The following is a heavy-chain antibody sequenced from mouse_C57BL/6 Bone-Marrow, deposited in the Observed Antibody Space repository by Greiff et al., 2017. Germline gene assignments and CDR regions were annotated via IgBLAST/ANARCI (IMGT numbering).Heavy chain of an antibody. CDR1: GFNIKDYY. CDR3: NLYYYGCSYYFDY. D-gene: IGHD1-1*01. CDR2: IDPEDGDT. V-gene: IGHV14-1*01. Sequence: VQLQQSGAELVRPGASVKLSCTASGFNIKDYYMHWVKQRPEQGLEWIGRIDPEDGDTEYAPKLQGKVTMSADTSSNTPYLQLSSLTSEDTAVYYFNLYYYGCSYYFDYWGQGTTLTVSS. J-gene: IGHJ2*01.